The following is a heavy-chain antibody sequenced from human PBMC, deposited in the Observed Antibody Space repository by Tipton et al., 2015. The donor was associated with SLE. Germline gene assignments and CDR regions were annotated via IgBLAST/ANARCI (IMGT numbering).Heavy chain of an antibody. D-gene: IGHD1-1*01. V-gene: IGHV4-59*01. CDR1: GGSISSYY. CDR2: IYYSGST. Sequence: TLSLTCTVSGGSISSYYWSWIRQPPGKGLEWIGYIYYSGSTNYNPSLKSRVTISVDTSKNQFSLKLSSVTAADTAVYYCARQLLFLRYFDYWGQGTLVTVSS. J-gene: IGHJ4*02. CDR3: ARQLLFLRYFDY.